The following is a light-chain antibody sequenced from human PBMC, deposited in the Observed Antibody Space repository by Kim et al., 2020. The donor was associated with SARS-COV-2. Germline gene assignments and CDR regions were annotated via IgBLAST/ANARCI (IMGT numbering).Light chain of an antibody. CDR1: NIGSKS. V-gene: IGLV3-9*01. J-gene: IGLJ3*02. CDR3: HVWDSSTEV. Sequence: SYELTQPLSVSVALGQTATITCGDNNIGSKSVHWYQQKPGQAPVLVIYSDNNRPSGIPERFSGSKSGNTATLTITRAQAGDEADYYCHVWDSSTEVFGGGTQLTVL. CDR2: SDN.